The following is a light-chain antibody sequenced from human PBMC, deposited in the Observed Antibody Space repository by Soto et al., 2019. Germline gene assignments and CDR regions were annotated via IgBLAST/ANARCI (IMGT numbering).Light chain of an antibody. CDR2: GAS. CDR1: QSVSSN. V-gene: IGKV3-15*01. CDR3: QQYNYWPPT. Sequence: IVMTQSPATLSVSPGERATLSCRASQSVSSNLAWYQQKPGQSPRLLINGASTRATGIPARFSGSGSGTDFTLTISSLQSEDFAVYYCQQYNYWPPTFGQGTKVEIK. J-gene: IGKJ1*01.